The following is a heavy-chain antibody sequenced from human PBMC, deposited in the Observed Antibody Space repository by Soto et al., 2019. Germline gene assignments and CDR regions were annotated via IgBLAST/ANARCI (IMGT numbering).Heavy chain of an antibody. Sequence: SETLSLPCTVSGGSVSSGSYYWSWIRQPPGKGLEWIGYIYYSGSTNYNPSLKSRVTISVDTSKNQFSLKLSSVTAADTAVYYCARDESSGYSYGWGQGTLVTVSS. J-gene: IGHJ4*02. CDR1: GGSVSSGSYY. CDR2: IYYSGST. D-gene: IGHD3-22*01. CDR3: ARDESSGYSYG. V-gene: IGHV4-61*01.